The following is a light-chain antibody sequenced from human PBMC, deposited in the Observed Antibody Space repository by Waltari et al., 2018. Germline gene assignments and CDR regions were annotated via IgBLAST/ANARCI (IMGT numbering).Light chain of an antibody. Sequence: QTVVTHEPSLSVSPGGTVTLTCAFSSGSTSATSSATWYQQTPGQAPRTLVYKANTRSSGVPDRFSGSILENKAALTITGAQADDECDYYCALYMGGGIWVFGGGTKLTVL. CDR3: ALYMGGGIWV. CDR2: KAN. CDR1: SGSTSATSS. J-gene: IGLJ3*02. V-gene: IGLV8-61*01.